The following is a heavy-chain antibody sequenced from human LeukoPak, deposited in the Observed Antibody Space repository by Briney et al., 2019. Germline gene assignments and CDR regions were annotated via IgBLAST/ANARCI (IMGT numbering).Heavy chain of an antibody. CDR1: GDSISSYY. CDR2: MYYSGST. CDR3: ARVRYSSSGKYYLYY. V-gene: IGHV4-59*01. D-gene: IGHD6-13*01. J-gene: IGHJ4*02. Sequence: SETLSLTCTVSGDSISSYYWSWIRQPPGRGLEWIGYMYYSGSTNYNPSLKSRVTISMGTSKDQFSLKLSSVTAADTAVYYCARVRYSSSGKYYLYYWGQGTLVTVSS.